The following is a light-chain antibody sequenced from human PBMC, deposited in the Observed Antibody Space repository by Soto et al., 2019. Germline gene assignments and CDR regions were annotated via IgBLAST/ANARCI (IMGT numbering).Light chain of an antibody. Sequence: QAVVTQDPSLTVSPGGTVALTWGSSTGAVTSTHYPYWFQQKPGQAPRRLIYDTSNRHSWTPAPFSGSLLGGKAALTLSGAQPEDEAAYHWLMSSSCSRVFGEGTKVPVL. V-gene: IGLV7-46*01. J-gene: IGLJ3*02. CDR3: LMSSSCSRV. CDR1: TGAVTSTHY. CDR2: DTS.